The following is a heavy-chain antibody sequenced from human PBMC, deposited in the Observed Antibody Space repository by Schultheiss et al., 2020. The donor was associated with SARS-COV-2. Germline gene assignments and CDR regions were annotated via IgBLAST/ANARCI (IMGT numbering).Heavy chain of an antibody. V-gene: IGHV1-18*01. D-gene: IGHD7-27*01. CDR2: ISAYNNDV. J-gene: IGHJ6*02. CDR3: ARETGDLPDYYYGMDV. Sequence: ASVKVSCKASGGTFSSYAISWVRQAPGQGLEWMGWISAYNNDVNYAQKLQGRVTMTTDTSTSTGYMELRSLRSDDTAVYYCARETGDLPDYYYGMDVWGQGTTVTVSS. CDR1: GGTFSSYA.